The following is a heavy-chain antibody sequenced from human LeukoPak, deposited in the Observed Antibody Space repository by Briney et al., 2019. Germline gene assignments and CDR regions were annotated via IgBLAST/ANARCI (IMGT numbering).Heavy chain of an antibody. CDR3: AKMYYYESSGYSLGAY. J-gene: IGHJ4*02. D-gene: IGHD3-22*01. Sequence: ASVKVSCKASGYTFTSYDINWVRQATGQGLEWMGWMNPNSGNTGYAQKFQGRVTITRNTSISTAYMELSSLRSEDTAVYYCAKMYYYESSGYSLGAYWGQGTLVTVSS. CDR2: MNPNSGNT. CDR1: GYTFTSYD. V-gene: IGHV1-8*03.